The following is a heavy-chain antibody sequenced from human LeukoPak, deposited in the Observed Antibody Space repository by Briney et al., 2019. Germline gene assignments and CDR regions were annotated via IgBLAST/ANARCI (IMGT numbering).Heavy chain of an antibody. CDR3: TKDRQWLAKHFDY. CDR2: IETGGTT. Sequence: GGSLRLSCAVSGLTVSYNYMGWVRQPPGKGPELVSVIETGGTTYYADSVKGRVTISRDNSKNTLYLQMNSPRTEDTAVYYCTKDRQWLAKHFDYWGQGTLVTVSS. CDR1: GLTVSYNY. V-gene: IGHV3-53*05. D-gene: IGHD6-19*01. J-gene: IGHJ4*02.